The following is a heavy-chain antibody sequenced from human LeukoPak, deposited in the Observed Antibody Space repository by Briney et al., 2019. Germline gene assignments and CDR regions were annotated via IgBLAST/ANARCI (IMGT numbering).Heavy chain of an antibody. CDR3: ARVRGSYRDY. D-gene: IGHD1-26*01. V-gene: IGHV3-23*01. Sequence: GGSLRLSCAASGFTFSSYGMIWVRQAPGKGLEWVSGISGSGGSTYLADSVKGRFTISRDNSKSTLYLQMNSLRAEDTAVYYCARVRGSYRDYWGQGTLVTVSS. J-gene: IGHJ4*02. CDR2: ISGSGGST. CDR1: GFTFSSYG.